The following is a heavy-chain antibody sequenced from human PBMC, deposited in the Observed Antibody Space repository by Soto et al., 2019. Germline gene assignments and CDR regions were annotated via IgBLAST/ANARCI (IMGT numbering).Heavy chain of an antibody. CDR2: IYYSGST. CDR3: ARGRYSYGTRPLDY. J-gene: IGHJ4*02. V-gene: IGHV4-39*07. CDR1: GGSISSSSYY. D-gene: IGHD5-18*01. Sequence: PSETLSLTCTVSGGSISSSSYYWGWIRQPPGKGLEWIGSIYYSGSTYYNPSLKSRVTISVDTSKNQFSLKLSSVTAADTAVYYCARGRYSYGTRPLDYWGQGTLVTVSS.